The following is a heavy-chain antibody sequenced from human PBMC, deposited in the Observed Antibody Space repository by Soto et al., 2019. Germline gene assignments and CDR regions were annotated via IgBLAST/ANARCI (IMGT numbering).Heavy chain of an antibody. CDR1: VGSVSSESHY. D-gene: IGHD3-3*01. Sequence: SETLSLTCTVSVGSVSSESHYWSWIRQTPGKGLEWIGYIYYTGSTNYNPSLKGRVTMSVDTSRDQVSLRLRSVTRADTAVYYCARHQEDCRSGSYEDAREGWGQRQKVTVAS. J-gene: IGHJ3*01. CDR2: IYYTGST. V-gene: IGHV4-61*01. CDR3: ARHQEDCRSGSYEDAREG.